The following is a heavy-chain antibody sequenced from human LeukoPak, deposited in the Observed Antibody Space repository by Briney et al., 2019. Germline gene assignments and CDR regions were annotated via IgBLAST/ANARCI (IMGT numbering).Heavy chain of an antibody. D-gene: IGHD3-10*01. J-gene: IGHJ4*02. V-gene: IGHV3-23*01. Sequence: GGSLRLSCVGSELTFSAYAMSRVRQTPGKGLEWVSGISGNGANTDSADSVEGRFTISRDNSKDTLYLEMTNLRAEDAAVYYCVARNGYHYAFDYWGQGTQVVVSS. CDR1: ELTFSAYA. CDR3: VARNGYHYAFDY. CDR2: ISGNGANT.